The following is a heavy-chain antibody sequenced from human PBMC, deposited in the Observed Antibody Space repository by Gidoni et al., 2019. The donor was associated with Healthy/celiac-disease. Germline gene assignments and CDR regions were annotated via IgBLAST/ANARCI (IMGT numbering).Heavy chain of an antibody. CDR2: INPNSGGT. CDR1: GYTFTGYH. V-gene: IGHV1-2*02. D-gene: IGHD3-22*01. CDR3: ARSTYNYYDSSGYYQPTPNFDY. J-gene: IGHJ4*02. Sequence: QVQLVQSGAEVKKPGASVKVSCKASGYTFTGYHMHWVRQAPGQGLEWMGWINPNSGGTNYAQKFQGRVTMTRDTSISTAYMELSRLRSDDTAVYYCARSTYNYYDSSGYYQPTPNFDYWGQGTLVTVSS.